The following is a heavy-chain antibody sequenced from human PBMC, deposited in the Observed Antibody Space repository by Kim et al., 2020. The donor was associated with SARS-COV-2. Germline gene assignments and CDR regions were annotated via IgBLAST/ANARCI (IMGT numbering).Heavy chain of an antibody. V-gene: IGHV3-15*01. CDR1: GFTFSNAW. D-gene: IGHD3-9*01. Sequence: GGSLRLSCAASGFTFSNAWMSWVRQAPGKGLEWVGRIKSKTGGRTTDYAAPVNGSFTIARDDSKNTLYLQMNSLKTEDTDVYYCTTDVSGSLRYFNCLLPEPDFDYWGEGTLFTVSS. CDR2: IKSKTGGRTT. CDR3: TTDVSGSLRYFNCLLPEPDFDY. J-gene: IGHJ4*02.